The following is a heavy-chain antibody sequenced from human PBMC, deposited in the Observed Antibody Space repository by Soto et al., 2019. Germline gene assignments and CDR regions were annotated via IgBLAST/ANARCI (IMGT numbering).Heavy chain of an antibody. J-gene: IGHJ5*02. D-gene: IGHD3-3*01. V-gene: IGHV4-59*01. CDR1: GGSISSYY. Sequence: SETLSLTCTVSGGSISSYYWSWIRQPPGKGLEWIGYIYYSGSTNYNPSLKSRVTISVDTSKNQFSLKLSSVTAADTAVYYCARARYDFWSGYQNWFDPWGQGTLVTVSS. CDR2: IYYSGST. CDR3: ARARYDFWSGYQNWFDP.